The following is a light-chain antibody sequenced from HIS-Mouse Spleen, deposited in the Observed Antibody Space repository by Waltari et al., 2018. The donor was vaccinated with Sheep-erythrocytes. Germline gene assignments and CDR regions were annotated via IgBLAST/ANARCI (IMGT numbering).Light chain of an antibody. CDR1: AFPKKY. CDR2: EDS. V-gene: IGLV3-1*01. Sequence: SYELTQPPSVSVSPGQTARITCSGDAFPKKYAYWYQQKSGPAPVLVIYEDSKRPSGIPERFSGSNSGNTATLTISGTQAMDEADYYCQAWDSSTEVFGGGTKLTVL. CDR3: QAWDSSTEV. J-gene: IGLJ2*01.